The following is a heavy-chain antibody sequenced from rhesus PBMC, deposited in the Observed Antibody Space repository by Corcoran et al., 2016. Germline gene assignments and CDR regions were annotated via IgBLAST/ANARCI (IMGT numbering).Heavy chain of an antibody. CDR2: IYGGSGST. Sequence: QVQLQESGPGLVKPSETLSLTCAVSGYSISRGYGWGWIRQPPGAGRGWIGQIYGGSGSTYYNPSLKSRVTVSKDTSKNQFSLKLSSVTAADTAVYYCARAVGVAAAGTGFDYWGQGVLVTVSS. D-gene: IGHD6-31*01. V-gene: IGHV4-127*01. J-gene: IGHJ4*01. CDR1: GYSISRGYG. CDR3: ARAVGVAAAGTGFDY.